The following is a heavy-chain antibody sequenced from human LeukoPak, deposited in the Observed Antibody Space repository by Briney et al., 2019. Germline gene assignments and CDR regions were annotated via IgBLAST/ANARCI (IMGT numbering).Heavy chain of an antibody. CDR3: ARQPQSAAHGYCSSTSCYDRWFDP. CDR2: IIPILGIA. D-gene: IGHD2-2*01. J-gene: IGHJ5*02. CDR1: GGTFSSYA. Sequence: EASVKVSCKASGGTFSSYAISWVRQTPGQGLEWMGRIIPILGIANYAQKFQGRVTITADKSTSTAYMELSSLRSEDTAVYYCARQPQSAAHGYCSSTSCYDRWFDPWGQGTLVTVSS. V-gene: IGHV1-69*04.